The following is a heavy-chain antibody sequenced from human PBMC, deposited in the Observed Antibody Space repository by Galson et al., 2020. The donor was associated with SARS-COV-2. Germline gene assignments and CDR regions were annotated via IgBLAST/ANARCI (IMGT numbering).Heavy chain of an antibody. CDR2: ISYDGSNK. Sequence: QAGGSLRLSCAASGFTFSSYGMHWVRQAPGKGLEWVAVISYDGSNKYYADSVKGRFTISRDNSKNTLYLQMNSLRAEDTAVYYCARELSSYGMDVWGQGTTVTVSS. D-gene: IGHD3-10*01. CDR3: ARELSSYGMDV. CDR1: GFTFSSYG. J-gene: IGHJ6*02. V-gene: IGHV3-30*03.